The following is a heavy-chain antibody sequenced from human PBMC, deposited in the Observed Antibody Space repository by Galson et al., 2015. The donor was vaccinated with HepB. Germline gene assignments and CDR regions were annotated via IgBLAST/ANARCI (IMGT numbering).Heavy chain of an antibody. V-gene: IGHV7-4-1*02. CDR1: GYTFTSYA. Sequence: SVKVSCKASGYTFTSYAMNWVRQAPGQGLEWMGWINTNTGNPTYAQGFTGRFVFSLDTSVSTAYLQISSLKAEDTAVYYCARWDCSSTSCYYGWYFDLWGRGTLVTVSS. CDR2: INTNTGNP. J-gene: IGHJ2*01. D-gene: IGHD2-2*01. CDR3: ARWDCSSTSCYYGWYFDL.